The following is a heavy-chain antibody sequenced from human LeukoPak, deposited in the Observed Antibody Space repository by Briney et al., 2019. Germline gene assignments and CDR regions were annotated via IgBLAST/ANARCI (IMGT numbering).Heavy chain of an antibody. J-gene: IGHJ5*02. V-gene: IGHV4/OR15-8*01. D-gene: IGHD6-13*01. Sequence: SETLSLTCGVSGGSISHGYWWGWVRQPPGKGLEWIGEIVHTGSTNYNPSLKSRVTISIDNSRNQFSLNVISVTAADTAVYYCARIAAAGTGDPWGQGTLVTVSS. CDR3: ARIAAAGTGDP. CDR1: GGSISHGYW. CDR2: IVHTGST.